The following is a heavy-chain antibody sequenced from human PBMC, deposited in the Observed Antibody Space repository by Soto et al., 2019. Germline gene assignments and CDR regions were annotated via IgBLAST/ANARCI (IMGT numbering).Heavy chain of an antibody. Sequence: QVQLVQSGAEVKKPGASVKVSCKASGYTFTSYAISGLRQAPGQGLEWIGWISAYNGNTNYAQKLQGRVTMTTDTSTRTAYLELKSLRSADTAVYYCARDTPPEPYWGQGTLVTVSS. V-gene: IGHV1-18*01. J-gene: IGHJ4*02. CDR2: ISAYNGNT. D-gene: IGHD1-26*01. CDR1: GYTFTSYA. CDR3: ARDTPPEPY.